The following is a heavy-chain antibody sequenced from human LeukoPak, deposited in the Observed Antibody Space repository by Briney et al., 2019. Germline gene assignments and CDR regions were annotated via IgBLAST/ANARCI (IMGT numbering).Heavy chain of an antibody. CDR2: IYYSGST. D-gene: IGHD6-13*01. V-gene: IGHV4-39*01. CDR3: ARPLSFIAAAESGMDV. CDR1: GGSISSSSYY. J-gene: IGHJ6*02. Sequence: SETLSLTCTVSGGSISSSSYYWGWVRQPPGKGLGWIVSIYYSGSTYYNPSLKSRVTISVDTSKNQFSLKLSSVTAADTAVYYCARPLSFIAAAESGMDVWGQGTTVTVSS.